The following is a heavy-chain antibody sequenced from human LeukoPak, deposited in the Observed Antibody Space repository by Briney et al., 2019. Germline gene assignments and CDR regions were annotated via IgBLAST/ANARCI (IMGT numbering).Heavy chain of an antibody. CDR3: ARLSGSRPGY. CDR2: IKHDGSEK. J-gene: IGHJ4*02. V-gene: IGHV3-7*01. Sequence: GGSLRLSCAASGFNFGSYWMDWVRQAPGKGLDWVAGIKHDGSEKYYVDSVKGRFTISRDNAKNSLYLQMSSLRAEDTAVYYCARLSGSRPGYWGQGTLVTVSS. D-gene: IGHD1-26*01. CDR1: GFNFGSYW.